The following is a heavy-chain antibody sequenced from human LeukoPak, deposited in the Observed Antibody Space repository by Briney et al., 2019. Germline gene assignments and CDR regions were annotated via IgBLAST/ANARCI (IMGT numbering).Heavy chain of an antibody. V-gene: IGHV3-23*01. D-gene: IGHD2-15*01. Sequence: GGTLRLSCAASGFTFSSYGMSWVRQAPGKGLEWVSAISGSGGSTYYADSVKGRFTISRDNAKNSLYLQMNSLRAEDTAVYYCARAGSGGSCYGYWGQGTLVTVSS. CDR2: ISGSGGST. CDR3: ARAGSGGSCYGY. J-gene: IGHJ4*02. CDR1: GFTFSSYG.